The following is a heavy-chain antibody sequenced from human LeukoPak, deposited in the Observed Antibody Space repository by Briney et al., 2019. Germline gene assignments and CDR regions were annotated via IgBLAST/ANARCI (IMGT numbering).Heavy chain of an antibody. Sequence: PGGSLRLSCAASGFTFSSYGMHWVRQAPGKGLGWVALISYDGGDQFYEDSVKGRFTISRDNSKNTLYLQMNSLRAEDTAVYYCAKGLPHSVRWYYFDYWGQGTLVTVSS. J-gene: IGHJ4*02. V-gene: IGHV3-30*18. D-gene: IGHD6-13*01. CDR2: ISYDGGDQ. CDR3: AKGLPHSVRWYYFDY. CDR1: GFTFSSYG.